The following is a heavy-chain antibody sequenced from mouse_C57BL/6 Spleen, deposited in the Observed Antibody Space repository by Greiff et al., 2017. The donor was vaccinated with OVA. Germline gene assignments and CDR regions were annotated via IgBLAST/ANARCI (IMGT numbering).Heavy chain of an antibody. Sequence: EVQRVESGPGLAKPSQTLSLTCSVTGYSITSDYWNWIRKFPGNKLEYMGYISYSGSTYYNPSLKSRISITRDTSKNQYYLQLNSVTTEDTATYYCARSNYYGSSLYAMDYWGQGTSVTVSS. V-gene: IGHV3-8*01. CDR1: GYSITSDY. CDR2: ISYSGST. J-gene: IGHJ4*01. D-gene: IGHD1-1*01. CDR3: ARSNYYGSSLYAMDY.